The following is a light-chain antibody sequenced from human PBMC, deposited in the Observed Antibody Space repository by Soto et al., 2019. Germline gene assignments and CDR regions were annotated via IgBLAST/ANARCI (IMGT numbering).Light chain of an antibody. Sequence: AIQMTQSPSSLSASVGDRVTITCRASQDISNALGWYQQKPGKAPKLLIYAASTLHSGVPSRVSGSGSGTEFTLTISSPQPEDFATYYCLHDYNSPRTFGQGTKVEIK. CDR1: QDISNA. J-gene: IGKJ1*01. CDR2: AAS. CDR3: LHDYNSPRT. V-gene: IGKV1-6*01.